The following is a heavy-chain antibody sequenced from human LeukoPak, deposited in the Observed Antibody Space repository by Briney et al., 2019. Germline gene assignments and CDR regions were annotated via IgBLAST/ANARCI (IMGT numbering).Heavy chain of an antibody. D-gene: IGHD3-9*01. V-gene: IGHV7-4-1*02. CDR3: AREGYDILTGYYGGGFFDY. J-gene: IGHJ4*02. CDR1: GYTFTSYD. Sequence: ASVKVSCKASGYTFTSYDINWVRQAPGQGLEWMGWINTNTGNPTYAQGFTGRFVFSLDTSVSTAYLQISSLKAEDTAVYYCAREGYDILTGYYGGGFFDYWGQGTLVTVSS. CDR2: INTNTGNP.